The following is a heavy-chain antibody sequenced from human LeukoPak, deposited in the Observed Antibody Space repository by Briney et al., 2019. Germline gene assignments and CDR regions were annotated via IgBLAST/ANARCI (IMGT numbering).Heavy chain of an antibody. Sequence: ASVTVSRKASGSTFTSYYMPWLRQAPRQGLEWMGIINPSGGSTSYAQKYQVRVTMTSDTYTSTVYMELSSQRSEDTAVYYCARDRNNVNTAIVYDDGGEGRLVTVSA. CDR1: GSTFTSYY. J-gene: IGHJ4*02. D-gene: IGHD5-18*01. V-gene: IGHV1-46*01. CDR2: INPSGGST. CDR3: ARDRNNVNTAIVYDD.